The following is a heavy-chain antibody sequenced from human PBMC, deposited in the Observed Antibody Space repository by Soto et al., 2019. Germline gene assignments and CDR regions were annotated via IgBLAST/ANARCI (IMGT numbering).Heavy chain of an antibody. J-gene: IGHJ3*02. Sequence: SVKVSCKASGGTFSSYAISWVRQAPGQGLEWMGGIIPIFGTANYAQKFQGRVTITADESTSTAYMELSSLRSEDTAVYYCARGIVSMVRGATDAFDIWGQGTMVTVSS. CDR1: GGTFSSYA. CDR2: IIPIFGTA. D-gene: IGHD3-10*01. V-gene: IGHV1-69*13. CDR3: ARGIVSMVRGATDAFDI.